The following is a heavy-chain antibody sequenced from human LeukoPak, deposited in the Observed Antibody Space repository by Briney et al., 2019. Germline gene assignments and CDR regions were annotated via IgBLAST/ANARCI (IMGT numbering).Heavy chain of an antibody. CDR2: LSGCGRNT. V-gene: IGHV3-23*01. Sequence: GGPLRLSCAASGFTFSSYVMRWAREAPGKGLEWGSALSGCGRNTYYADSVKGRFTISRDNSKNTLYLQMNSLRAEDTAVYYCAKDAYSSSWYNFDYYYYYYMDVWGKGTTVTVSS. CDR1: GFTFSSYV. J-gene: IGHJ6*03. CDR3: AKDAYSSSWYNFDYYYYYYMDV. D-gene: IGHD6-13*01.